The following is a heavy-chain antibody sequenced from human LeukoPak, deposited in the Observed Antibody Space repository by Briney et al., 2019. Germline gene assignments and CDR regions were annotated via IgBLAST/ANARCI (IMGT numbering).Heavy chain of an antibody. V-gene: IGHV4-39*01. J-gene: IGHJ5*02. D-gene: IGHD5-24*01. Sequence: PSETLSLTCSVSCDSIRSNSFFWGWIRQPPGMGLEWIASISYGVTYYNPFLSSRATVSVDTSKNQFSLRLFSVTAADTAVYYCARRNGHTWDVGNWFDPWGPGTLVNVSS. CDR3: ARRNGHTWDVGNWFDP. CDR1: CDSIRSNSFF. CDR2: ISYGVT.